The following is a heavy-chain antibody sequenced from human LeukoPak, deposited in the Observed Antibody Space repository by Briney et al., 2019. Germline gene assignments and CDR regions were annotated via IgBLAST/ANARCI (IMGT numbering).Heavy chain of an antibody. CDR2: ITGTHYTT. J-gene: IGHJ5*02. CDR3: TKDPNGDYVGAFDP. D-gene: IGHD4-17*01. Sequence: GGSLRLSCAASGFTFSSFAMTWVRQAPGKGLEWVSSITGTHYTTYNTDSVKGRFTISRDNAKNTLFLQMNSLRADDTAVYYCTKDPNGDYVGAFDPWGQGTLVTVSS. CDR1: GFTFSSFA. V-gene: IGHV3-23*01.